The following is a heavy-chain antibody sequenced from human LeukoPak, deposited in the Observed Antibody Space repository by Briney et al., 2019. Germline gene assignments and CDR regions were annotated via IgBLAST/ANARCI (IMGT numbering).Heavy chain of an antibody. CDR1: GGSISSGSYY. D-gene: IGHD4-23*01. V-gene: IGHV4-61*02. CDR2: IYTSGST. CDR3: ARELYGGNSFDY. Sequence: SQTLSLTCTVSGGSISSGSYYWSWIRQPAGKGLEWIGRIYTSGSTNYNPSLKSRVTISVDTSKNQFSLKLSPVTAADTAVYYCARELYGGNSFDYWGQGTLVTVSS. J-gene: IGHJ4*02.